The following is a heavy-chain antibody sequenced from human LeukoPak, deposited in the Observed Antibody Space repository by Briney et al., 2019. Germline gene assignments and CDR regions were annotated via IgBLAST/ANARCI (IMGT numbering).Heavy chain of an antibody. CDR3: AKVNDWELLTRERGLNFDY. Sequence: GGSLRLSCAASGFTFSSYAMSWVRQAPGKGLEWVSAISGSGGSTYYADSVKGRFTISRDNSKNTLYLQMNSLRAEDTAVYYCAKVNDWELLTRERGLNFDYWGQGTLVTVSS. D-gene: IGHD1-26*01. V-gene: IGHV3-23*01. CDR2: ISGSGGST. J-gene: IGHJ4*02. CDR1: GFTFSSYA.